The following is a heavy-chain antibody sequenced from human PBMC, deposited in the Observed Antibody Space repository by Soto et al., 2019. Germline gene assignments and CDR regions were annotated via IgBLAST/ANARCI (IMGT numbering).Heavy chain of an antibody. Sequence: QVQLVESGGGLVKPGGSLRLSCAASGFTFSDYYMSWIRQAPGKGLEWVSYISSSGSTIYYADSVKGRFTISRDNANNXXYLQMNSLRAEDTAVYYCAREMWSHSSGWYGDFDYWGQGTLVTVSS. CDR3: AREMWSHSSGWYGDFDY. V-gene: IGHV3-11*01. D-gene: IGHD6-19*01. CDR2: ISSSGSTI. J-gene: IGHJ4*02. CDR1: GFTFSDYY.